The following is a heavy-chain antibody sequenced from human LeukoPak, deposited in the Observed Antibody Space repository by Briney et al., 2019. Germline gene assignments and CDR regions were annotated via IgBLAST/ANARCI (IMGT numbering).Heavy chain of an antibody. CDR1: GYTFTGYH. CDR3: ARVKSYYYDTSDKDAFDI. Sequence: ASVKVSCKASGYTFTGYHMHWVRQAPGQGLEWMGWINPNSGGTNYAQKFQGRVTMTRDTSISTVYMELSSLRSEDTAVYYCARVKSYYYDTSDKDAFDIWGQGTMVTVSS. J-gene: IGHJ3*02. V-gene: IGHV1-2*02. D-gene: IGHD3-22*01. CDR2: INPNSGGT.